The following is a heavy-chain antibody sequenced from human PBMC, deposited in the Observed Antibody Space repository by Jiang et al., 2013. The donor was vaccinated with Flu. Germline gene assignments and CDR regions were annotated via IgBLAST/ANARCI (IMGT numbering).Heavy chain of an antibody. Sequence: KPTQTLTLTCTFSGFSLNTSGMRVSWIRQPPGKALERLAHIHWDDDKFYRTSLKTRLTISKDTSKNQVVLTMTNMDPVDTATYYCARIVAPFGMDVWGQGTTVTVSS. CDR3: ARIVAPFGMDV. D-gene: IGHD5-12*01. CDR1: GFSLNTSGMR. J-gene: IGHJ6*02. V-gene: IGHV2-70*04. CDR2: IHWDDDK.